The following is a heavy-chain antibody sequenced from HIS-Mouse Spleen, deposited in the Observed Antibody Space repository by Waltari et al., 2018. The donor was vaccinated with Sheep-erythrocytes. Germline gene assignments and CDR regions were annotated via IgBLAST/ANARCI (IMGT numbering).Heavy chain of an antibody. D-gene: IGHD1-26*01. V-gene: IGHV3-21*01. CDR2: ISSSSSYI. Sequence: EVQLVESGGGLVKPGGSLRLSCAASGFTFSSSSMNWVRQAPGKGVEWVSSISSSSSYIYYADSVKGRFTISRNNAKNSLYLQINSLRAEDTAVYYCARVASGATFDYWGQGTLVTVSS. CDR3: ARVASGATFDY. J-gene: IGHJ4*02. CDR1: GFTFSSSS.